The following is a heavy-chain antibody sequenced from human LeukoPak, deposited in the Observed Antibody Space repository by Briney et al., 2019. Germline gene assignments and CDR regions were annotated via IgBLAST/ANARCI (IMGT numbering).Heavy chain of an antibody. Sequence: SETLSLTCTVSGGSISSYYWSWIRQPPGKGLEWIGYIYYSGSTNYNPSLKSRVTISVDTSKNQFSLKLSSVTAADTAVYYCARSKQGRGSNFDYWGQGTLVTVSS. CDR3: ARSKQGRGSNFDY. J-gene: IGHJ4*02. CDR1: GGSISSYY. D-gene: IGHD3-16*01. V-gene: IGHV4-59*01. CDR2: IYYSGST.